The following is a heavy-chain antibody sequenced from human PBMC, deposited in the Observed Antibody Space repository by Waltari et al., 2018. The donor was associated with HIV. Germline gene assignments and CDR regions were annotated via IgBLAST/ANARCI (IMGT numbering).Heavy chain of an antibody. CDR1: GFTFSSYA. D-gene: IGHD5-12*01. CDR2: ISGSGGST. Sequence: EVQLLESGGGLVQTGGSQRLSCAASGFTFSSYAMSWVHQAPGKGLEWVAAISGSGGSTYDADSVKRRFTISRDNSKNTLYLQMNSLRAEDTAVYYCAKDEMHGGYETDYWGQGTLVTVSS. J-gene: IGHJ4*02. CDR3: AKDEMHGGYETDY. V-gene: IGHV3-23*01.